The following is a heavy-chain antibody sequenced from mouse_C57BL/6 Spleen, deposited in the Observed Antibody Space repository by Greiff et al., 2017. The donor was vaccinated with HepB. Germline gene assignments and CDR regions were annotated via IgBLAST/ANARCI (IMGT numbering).Heavy chain of an antibody. Sequence: DVHLVESGGGLVKPGGSLKLSCAASGFTFSDYGMHWVRQAPEKGLEWVAYISSGSSTIYYADTVKGRFTISRDNAKNTLFLQMTSLRSEDTAMYYCARDLLRGAMDYWGQGTSVTVSS. J-gene: IGHJ4*01. V-gene: IGHV5-17*01. CDR3: ARDLLRGAMDY. CDR2: ISSGSSTI. D-gene: IGHD1-1*01. CDR1: GFTFSDYG.